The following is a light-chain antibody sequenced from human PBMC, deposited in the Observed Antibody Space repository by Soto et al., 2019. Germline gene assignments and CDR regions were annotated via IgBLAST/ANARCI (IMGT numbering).Light chain of an antibody. CDR3: STWYNGLTGVV. V-gene: IGLV1-44*01. CDR2: TNN. Sequence: QSVLTQPPSTSGTPGQRVTISCSGSSSNIGSNTVHWYQQIPGTAPKLLIYTNNQRSSGVADRFSGSKSDTSASLVISGLQSEDEADDYCSTWYNGLTGVVFGGGTKLTVL. J-gene: IGLJ2*01. CDR1: SSNIGSNT.